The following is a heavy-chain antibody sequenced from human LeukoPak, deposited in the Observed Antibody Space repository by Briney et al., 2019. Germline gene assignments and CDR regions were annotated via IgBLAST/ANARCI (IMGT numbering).Heavy chain of an antibody. Sequence: GGSLRLSCAASGFTFSSYSMNWVRQGPGKGLEWVSSISSSSSYIYYADSVKGRFTISRDNAKNSLYLQMNSLRAEDTAVYYCASATENTAMVTGVKHDYWGQGTLVTVSS. CDR2: ISSSSSYI. D-gene: IGHD5-18*01. J-gene: IGHJ4*02. V-gene: IGHV3-21*01. CDR3: ASATENTAMVTGVKHDY. CDR1: GFTFSSYS.